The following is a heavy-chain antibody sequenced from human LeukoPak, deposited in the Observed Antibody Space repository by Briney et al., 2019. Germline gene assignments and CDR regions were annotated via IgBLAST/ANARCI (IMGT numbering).Heavy chain of an antibody. CDR2: ISWSSGII. Sequence: GGSLRLSCAASGFIFDDHGMRWVWQAPGKGLEWVSGISWSSGIIGYADSVKGRFTISRDNAKNSLDLQMESLRAEDTAVYYCAKDTGSPADAITMEDNAFDIWGQGTMVTVSS. D-gene: IGHD3-3*01. CDR3: AKDTGSPADAITMEDNAFDI. CDR1: GFIFDDHG. J-gene: IGHJ3*02. V-gene: IGHV3-9*01.